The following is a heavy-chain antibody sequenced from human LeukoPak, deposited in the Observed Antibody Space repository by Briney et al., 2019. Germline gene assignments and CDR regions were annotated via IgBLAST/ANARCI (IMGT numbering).Heavy chain of an antibody. D-gene: IGHD6-19*01. CDR2: IIPIFGTA. Sequence: SVKVSCKASGGTYSSYAISWVRQAPGQGLEWMGGIIPIFGTANYAQKFQGRVTITADESTSTAYMELSSLRSEDTAVYYCARGSGWYTNWFDPWGQGTLVTVSS. CDR3: ARGSGWYTNWFDP. V-gene: IGHV1-69*01. CDR1: GGTYSSYA. J-gene: IGHJ5*02.